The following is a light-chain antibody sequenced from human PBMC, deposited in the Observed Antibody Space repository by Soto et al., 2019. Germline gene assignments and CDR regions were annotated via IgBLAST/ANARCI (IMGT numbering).Light chain of an antibody. CDR1: QSVSSN. CDR3: QQYNNWPLYT. Sequence: EIVMTQSPATLSVSPGERGTLSCRASQSVSSNLAWYQQKPGQAPRLLIYGASTRATGIPARFSGSGSGTEFTLTISSLQSEDFAVYYCQQYNNWPLYTFGQGTKVDIK. J-gene: IGKJ2*01. V-gene: IGKV3-15*01. CDR2: GAS.